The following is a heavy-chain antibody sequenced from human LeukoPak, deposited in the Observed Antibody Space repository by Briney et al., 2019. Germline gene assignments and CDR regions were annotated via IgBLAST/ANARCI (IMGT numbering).Heavy chain of an antibody. CDR1: GYTFTGYY. V-gene: IGHV1-46*01. Sequence: ASVKVSCKASGYTFTGYYMHWVRQAPGQGLEWMGIINPSGGSTSYAQKFQGRVTMTRDMSTSTVYMELSSLRSEDTAVYYCARGGFNYYDSSGYDYWGQGTLVTVSS. D-gene: IGHD3-22*01. CDR2: INPSGGST. CDR3: ARGGFNYYDSSGYDY. J-gene: IGHJ4*02.